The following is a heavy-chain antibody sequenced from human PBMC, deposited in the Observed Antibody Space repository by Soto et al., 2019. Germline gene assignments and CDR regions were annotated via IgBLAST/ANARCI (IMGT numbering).Heavy chain of an antibody. Sequence: GSLRLSCAASGFTFSSYSMNWVCQAPGKGLEWVSSISSSSSYIYYADSVKGRFTISRDNAKNSLYLQMDSLRGEDTSVYYCVRGGSNYASWGQGTLVTVSS. CDR1: GFTFSSYS. J-gene: IGHJ5*02. CDR3: VRGGSNYAS. D-gene: IGHD4-4*01. V-gene: IGHV3-21*01. CDR2: ISSSSSYI.